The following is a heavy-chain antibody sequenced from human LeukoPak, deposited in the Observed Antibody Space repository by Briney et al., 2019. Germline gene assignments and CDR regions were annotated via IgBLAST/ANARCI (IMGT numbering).Heavy chain of an antibody. V-gene: IGHV3-43D*03. CDR2: ISWDGGST. CDR3: AKDSDIAAAQGPFDY. D-gene: IGHD6-13*01. J-gene: IGHJ4*02. Sequence: TGGSLRLSCAASGFTFDDYAMHWVRQAPGKGLEWVSLISWDGGSTYYADSVKGRFTISRDNSKNSLYLQMNSLRAEDTALYYCAKDSDIAAAQGPFDYWGQGTLVTVSS. CDR1: GFTFDDYA.